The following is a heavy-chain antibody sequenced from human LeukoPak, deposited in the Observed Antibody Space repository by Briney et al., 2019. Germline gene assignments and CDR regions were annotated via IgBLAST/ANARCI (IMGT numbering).Heavy chain of an antibody. CDR1: GGSISNYY. CDR3: ARGRYDFWSGYYETYYYYYMDV. CDR2: INHSGST. Sequence: SETLSLTCTVSGGSISNYYWSWIRQPPGKGLEWIGEINHSGSTNYNPSLKSRVTISVDTSKNQFSLKLSSVTAADTAVYYCARGRYDFWSGYYETYYYYYMDVWGKGTTVTVSS. J-gene: IGHJ6*03. D-gene: IGHD3-3*01. V-gene: IGHV4-34*01.